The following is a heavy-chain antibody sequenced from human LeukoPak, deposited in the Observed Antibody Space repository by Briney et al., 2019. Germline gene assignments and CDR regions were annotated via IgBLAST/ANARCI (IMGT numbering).Heavy chain of an antibody. CDR1: GYTFTSYD. D-gene: IGHD3-10*01. Sequence: ASVKVSCKASGYTFTSYDINWVRQATGQGLEWMGWMNPNSGNTGYAQKFQGRVTMTRDTSTSTVYMELSSLRSEDTAVYYCARGGGRITMVRGVMSPDYWGQGTLVTVSS. CDR2: MNPNSGNT. J-gene: IGHJ4*02. CDR3: ARGGGRITMVRGVMSPDY. V-gene: IGHV1-8*01.